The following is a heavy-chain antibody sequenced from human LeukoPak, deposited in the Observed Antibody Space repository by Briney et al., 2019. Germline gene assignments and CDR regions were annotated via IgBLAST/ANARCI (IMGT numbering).Heavy chain of an antibody. CDR2: IYYSGST. V-gene: IGHV4-31*03. CDR1: GGSISSGGYY. CDR3: ARGDTWFDY. J-gene: IGHJ4*02. D-gene: IGHD5-18*01. Sequence: SETLSLTCTVSGGSISSGGYYWSWIRQHPEKGLEWIGYIYYSGSTYSNPSLKSRVTISVDTSKNQFSLRLNSVTAADTAVYYCARGDTWFDYWGQGTLVTVSS.